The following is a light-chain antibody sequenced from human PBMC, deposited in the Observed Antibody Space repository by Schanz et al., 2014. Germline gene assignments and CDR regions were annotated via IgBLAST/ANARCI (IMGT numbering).Light chain of an antibody. V-gene: IGLV2-14*01. Sequence: QSALTQPPSASGSPGQSVTISCTGSSIYKSVSWYQQPPGKAPKLMIHDVSNRPSGVPTRFSGSKSDNTASLTISGLQTGDEADYYCCSYTSGSTPVVFGGGTKVTVL. CDR3: CSYTSGSTPVV. J-gene: IGLJ2*01. CDR2: DVS. CDR1: SIYKS.